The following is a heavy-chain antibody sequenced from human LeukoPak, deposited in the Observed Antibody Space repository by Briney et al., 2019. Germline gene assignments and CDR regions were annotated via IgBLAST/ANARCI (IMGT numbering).Heavy chain of an antibody. CDR2: ISGSGGST. CDR3: AKDPRSIAAAGDYFDY. J-gene: IGHJ4*02. CDR1: GFTFSSYA. V-gene: IGHV3-23*01. D-gene: IGHD6-13*01. Sequence: PGGSLRPSCAASGFTFSSYAMSWVRQAPGKGLEWVSAISGSGGSTYYADSVKGRFTISRDNSKNTLYLQMNSLRAEDTAVYYCAKDPRSIAAAGDYFDYWGQGTLVTVS.